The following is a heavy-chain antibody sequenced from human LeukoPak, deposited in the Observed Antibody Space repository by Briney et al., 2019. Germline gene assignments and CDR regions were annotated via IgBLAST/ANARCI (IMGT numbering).Heavy chain of an antibody. D-gene: IGHD3-22*01. Sequence: ASVKVSCKASGGTFSSYAISWVRQAPGQGLEWMGRIIPILGIANYAQKFQGRVTITADKSTSTAYMELSSLRSEDTAVYYCASTEPYYYDSSGYYSTTFDIWGQGTMVTVSS. CDR2: IIPILGIA. J-gene: IGHJ3*02. CDR3: ASTEPYYYDSSGYYSTTFDI. V-gene: IGHV1-69*04. CDR1: GGTFSSYA.